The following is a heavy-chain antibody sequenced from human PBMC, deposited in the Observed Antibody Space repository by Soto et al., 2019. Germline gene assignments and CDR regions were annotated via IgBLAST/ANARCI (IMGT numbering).Heavy chain of an antibody. V-gene: IGHV3-72*01. CDR3: ARVDPSAKRPDY. Sequence: GGSLRLSCTVSADSEFSFSDQYMEWVRQAPGKGLEWVGRSRNRVNNLSTAYAASVPGRFTISRDESMNTVYLQLHSLKTNDTGVYYCARVDPSAKRPDYWGQGTLVTVSS. CDR2: SRNRVNNLST. D-gene: IGHD2-15*01. J-gene: IGHJ4*02. CDR1: EFSFSDQY.